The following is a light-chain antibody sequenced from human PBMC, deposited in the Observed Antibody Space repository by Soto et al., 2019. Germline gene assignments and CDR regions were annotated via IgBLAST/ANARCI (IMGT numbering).Light chain of an antibody. V-gene: IGKV1-5*03. CDR1: QSISNW. CDR3: QQYNSYPYT. J-gene: IGKJ2*01. CDR2: KAS. Sequence: DIQMTQSPSTLSESVGDRVTITCRASQSISNWLAWYQQKPGKAPKLLIYKASSLESGVPSRFSGSGSGTEFTLTISSLQPDDFATYYCQQYNSYPYTFGQGTKLEIK.